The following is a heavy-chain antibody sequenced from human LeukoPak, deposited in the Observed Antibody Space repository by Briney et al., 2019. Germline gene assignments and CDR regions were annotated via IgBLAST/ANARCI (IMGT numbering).Heavy chain of an antibody. D-gene: IGHD3-10*01. V-gene: IGHV1-18*01. J-gene: IGHJ4*02. CDR2: ISTYNGNT. CDR3: ARAPGYYGDY. Sequence: ASVKVSCKASGYIFTSYGISRVRQAPGQGLEWMGWISTYNGNTNYAQKLQGRVTLTTDTSSSTAYMELRSLRSDDTAVYYCARAPGYYGDYRGQGTLVTVSS. CDR1: GYIFTSYG.